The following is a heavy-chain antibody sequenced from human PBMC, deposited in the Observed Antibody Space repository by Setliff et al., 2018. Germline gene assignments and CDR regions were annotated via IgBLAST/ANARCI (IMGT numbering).Heavy chain of an antibody. CDR3: ARESYDSSGYIYYFDY. Sequence: RGESLKISCKGSGYSFTSYWIGWVRQMPGKGLEWMGTIYPGDSDTRYSPSFQGQVTISADKSISTAYLQWSSLKASDTAMYYCARESYDSSGYIYYFDYWGQGTLVTVSS. CDR1: GYSFTSYW. CDR2: IYPGDSDT. D-gene: IGHD3-22*01. J-gene: IGHJ4*02. V-gene: IGHV5-51*01.